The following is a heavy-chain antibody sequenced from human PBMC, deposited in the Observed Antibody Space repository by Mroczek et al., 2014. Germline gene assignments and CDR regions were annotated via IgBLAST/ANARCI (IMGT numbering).Heavy chain of an antibody. CDR2: ISYDGSNK. J-gene: IGHJ6*03. Sequence: QVQLVQSGGGVVQPGRSLRLSCAASGFTFSSYAMHWVRQAPGKGLEWVAVISYDGSNKYYADSVKGRFTISRDNSKNTLYLQMNSLRAEDTAVYYCARDLPPDGVAARLYYYYYMDVWGKGTTVTVSS. CDR1: GFTFSSYA. V-gene: IGHV3-30-3*01. CDR3: ARDLPPDGVAARLYYYYYMDV. D-gene: IGHD6-6*01.